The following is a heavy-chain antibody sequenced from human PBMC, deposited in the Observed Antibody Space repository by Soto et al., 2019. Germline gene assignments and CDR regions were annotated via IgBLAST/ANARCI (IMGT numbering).Heavy chain of an antibody. CDR1: GGTFSSYA. D-gene: IGHD6-6*01. Sequence: ASVKVSCKASGGTFSSYAISWVRQAPGQGLEWMGGIIPIFGTANYAQKFQGRVTITADESTSTAYMELSSLRSEDTAVYYCARDRRQGIAARHYYYYGMDVWGQGTTVTVSS. CDR2: IIPIFGTA. V-gene: IGHV1-69*13. CDR3: ARDRRQGIAARHYYYYGMDV. J-gene: IGHJ6*02.